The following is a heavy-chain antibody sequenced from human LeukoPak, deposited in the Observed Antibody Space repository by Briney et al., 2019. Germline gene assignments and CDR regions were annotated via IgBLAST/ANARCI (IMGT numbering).Heavy chain of an antibody. J-gene: IGHJ4*02. CDR3: ARVGPGVLDY. V-gene: IGHV4-34*01. D-gene: IGHD7-27*01. CDR1: GGSFSGHF. CDR2: INDNEIT. Sequence: SETLSLTCAVSGGSFSGHFWSWIRQPPGKGLEWIVEINDNEITNSNPSLKIRVTVSVDTSKSQFSLNLSSVTAADTAVYYCARVGPGVLDYWGQGALVTVSS.